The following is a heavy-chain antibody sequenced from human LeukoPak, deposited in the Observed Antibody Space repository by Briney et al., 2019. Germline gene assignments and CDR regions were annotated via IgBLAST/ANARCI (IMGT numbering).Heavy chain of an antibody. Sequence: EASVKVSCKASGGTFSSYAISWVRQAPGQGLEWMGRIIPILGIANYAQKFQGRVTITADKSTSTAYMELSSLRSEDTAVYYCARDRGGYYGSGRYPYYFDYWGQGTLVTVSS. CDR1: GGTFSSYA. V-gene: IGHV1-69*04. CDR3: ARDRGGYYGSGRYPYYFDY. CDR2: IIPILGIA. D-gene: IGHD3-10*01. J-gene: IGHJ4*02.